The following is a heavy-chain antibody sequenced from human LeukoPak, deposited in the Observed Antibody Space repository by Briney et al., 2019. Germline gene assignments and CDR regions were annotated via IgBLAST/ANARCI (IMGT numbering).Heavy chain of an antibody. V-gene: IGHV5-51*01. CDR1: GYSFADYW. D-gene: IGHD7-27*01. CDR3: ARRYWGLRMGGGYFFDY. J-gene: IGHJ4*02. CDR2: ISPGDSHT. Sequence: GESLKISCKGVGYSFADYWIGWVRQMPGKGLECMGLISPGDSHTRYSPSFQGQVTISADKSISTAYLQWSSLKASDTAMYFCARRYWGLRMGGGYFFDYWGQGTLVTVSS.